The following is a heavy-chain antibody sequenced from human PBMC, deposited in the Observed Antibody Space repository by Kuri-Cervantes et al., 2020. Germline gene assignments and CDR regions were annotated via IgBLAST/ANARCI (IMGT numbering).Heavy chain of an antibody. CDR2: ISWNSGNI. J-gene: IGHJ5*02. D-gene: IGHD3-22*01. Sequence: SLKISCAASGFTFAGYAMHWVRQAPGKGLEWVSGISWNSGNIAYADSVKGRFTISRDNNKKSLYLQINNLRPEDTALYYCAKDGNYYARFGYYSYLDHWGQGALVTVSS. CDR3: AKDGNYYARFGYYSYLDH. CDR1: GFTFAGYA. V-gene: IGHV3-9*01.